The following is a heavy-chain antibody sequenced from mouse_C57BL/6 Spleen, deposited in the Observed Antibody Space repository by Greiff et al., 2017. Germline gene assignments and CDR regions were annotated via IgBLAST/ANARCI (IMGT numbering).Heavy chain of an antibody. CDR1: GFNIKDDY. CDR2: IDPENGDT. V-gene: IGHV14-4*01. CDR3: TRGGSSY. J-gene: IGHJ2*01. Sequence: LVESGAELVRPGASVKLSCTASGFNIKDDYMHWVKQRPEQGLEWIGWIDPENGDTEYASKFQGKATITADTSSNTAYLQLSSLTSEDTAVYYCTRGGSSYWGQGTTLTVSS.